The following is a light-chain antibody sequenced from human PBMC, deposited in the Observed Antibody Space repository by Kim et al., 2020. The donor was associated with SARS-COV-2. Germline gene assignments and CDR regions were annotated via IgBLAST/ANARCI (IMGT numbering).Light chain of an antibody. CDR3: HQSSSLPYT. V-gene: IGKV6-21*02. CDR2: YAS. Sequence: EIMLTQSPDFQSVTPKEKVTITCRASQSIGGTLHWYQQKPDQSPELLIKYASQTISGVPSRFRGSGYGTDFSLTITSLEPEDAATYYCHQSSSLPYTFGQGTKLEI. J-gene: IGKJ2*01. CDR1: QSIGGT.